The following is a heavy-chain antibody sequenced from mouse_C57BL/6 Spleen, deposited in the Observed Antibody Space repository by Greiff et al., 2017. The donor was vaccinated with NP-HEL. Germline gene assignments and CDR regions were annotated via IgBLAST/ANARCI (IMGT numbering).Heavy chain of an antibody. CDR3: ARPDYSYAMDY. D-gene: IGHD2-4*01. J-gene: IGHJ4*01. CDR1: GYTFTSYW. CDR2: IDPSDSYT. Sequence: QVQLQQSGAELVMPGASVKLSCKASGYTFTSYWMHWVKQRPGQGLEWIGEIDPSDSYTNYNQKFKGKSTLTVDKSSSTAYMQLSSLTSEDSAVYYCARPDYSYAMDYWGQGTSVTVSS. V-gene: IGHV1-69*01.